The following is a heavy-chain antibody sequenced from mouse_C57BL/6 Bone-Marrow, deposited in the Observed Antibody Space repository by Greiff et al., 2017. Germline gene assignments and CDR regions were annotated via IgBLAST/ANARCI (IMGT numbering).Heavy chain of an antibody. CDR2: INPSSGYT. CDR1: GYTFTSYT. CDR3: ASWDALYSAMDY. D-gene: IGHD4-1*01. J-gene: IGHJ4*01. V-gene: IGHV1-4*01. Sequence: QVQLQQSGAELARPGASVKMSCKASGYTFTSYTMHWVKQRPGQGLEWIGYINPSSGYTKYNQKFKDKATLTADKSSSTAYMQLSSLTSEDSAVYYCASWDALYSAMDYWGQGTSVTVSS.